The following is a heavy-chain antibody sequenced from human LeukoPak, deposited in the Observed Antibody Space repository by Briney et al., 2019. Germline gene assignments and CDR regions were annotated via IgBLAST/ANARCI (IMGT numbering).Heavy chain of an antibody. V-gene: IGHV3-33*06. CDR3: AKGYSYGSGYAFDI. CDR2: IWYDGNNK. J-gene: IGHJ3*02. D-gene: IGHD5-18*01. CDR1: GFTFSSSG. Sequence: PGRSLRLSCAASGFTFSSSGMHWVRQAPGKGLEWVAVIWYDGNNKYYTDSVKGRFTISRDNSKNTLYLQINSLRAEDTGVYYCAKGYSYGSGYAFDIWVQGTMVTVSS.